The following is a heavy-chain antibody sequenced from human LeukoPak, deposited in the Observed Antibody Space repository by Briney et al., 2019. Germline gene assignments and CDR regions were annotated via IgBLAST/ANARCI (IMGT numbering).Heavy chain of an antibody. Sequence: ASVKVSCKASGYTFTSNYIHWVRQAPGQGLEWMGMIYPRDGSTSYAQKFQGSVTVTRDTSTSTVHMELGGLRSEDTAVYYCARGREWSLRSGPLYYYYGMDVWGQGTTVTVSS. CDR1: GYTFTSNY. V-gene: IGHV1-46*01. D-gene: IGHD3-3*01. CDR3: ARGREWSLRSGPLYYYYGMDV. J-gene: IGHJ6*02. CDR2: IYPRDGST.